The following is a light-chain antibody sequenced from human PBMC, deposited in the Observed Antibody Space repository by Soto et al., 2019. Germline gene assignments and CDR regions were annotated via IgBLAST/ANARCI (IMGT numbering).Light chain of an antibody. CDR1: QTVSNNF. V-gene: IGKV3-20*01. J-gene: IGKJ4*01. CDR2: GAS. CDR3: RQYGRSLELA. Sequence: IVLTQSPGTLSLSPGERATLSCRASQTVSNNFLAWYQEKPGRGPRLLIYGASTRATGIPDRFSGSGSGTDFTLPISRLDPEDFAVYYCRQYGRSLELAVGGGTKVEIK.